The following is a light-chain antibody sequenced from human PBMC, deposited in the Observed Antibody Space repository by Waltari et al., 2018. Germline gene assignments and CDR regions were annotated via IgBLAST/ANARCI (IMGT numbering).Light chain of an antibody. J-gene: IGKJ5*01. Sequence: EVVMTQSPATLSVSPGERATLSCRASQIVSTDLARYQQRPGQGPRLLIYGTSTRATGVPARFSGSGSGTEFTLTISSLQSEDFAVYYCQQYGDRPPITFGQGTRLDIK. CDR3: QQYGDRPPIT. CDR2: GTS. V-gene: IGKV3-15*01. CDR1: QIVSTD.